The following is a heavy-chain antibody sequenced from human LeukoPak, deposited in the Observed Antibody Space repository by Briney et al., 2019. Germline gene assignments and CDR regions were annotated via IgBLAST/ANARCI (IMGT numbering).Heavy chain of an antibody. CDR3: ARDETFDY. V-gene: IGHV3-7*01. CDR1: GFTFTSHW. Sequence: GGSLRLSCGASGFTFTSHWMSWVRQAPGKGLEWVANIKQDGNEKYYVESVKGRFIISRDNAKNSLYLQMNSLRAEDTAVYYCARDETFDYWGQGTLVTVSS. J-gene: IGHJ4*02. CDR2: IKQDGNEK.